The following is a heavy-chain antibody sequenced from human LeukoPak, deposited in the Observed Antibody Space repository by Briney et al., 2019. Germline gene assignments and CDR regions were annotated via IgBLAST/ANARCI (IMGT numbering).Heavy chain of an antibody. J-gene: IGHJ4*02. Sequence: GGSLRLSCAASGFTFSSYAMSWVRQSPGKGLEWVSVISGSGGTTYYADSVKGRFTISRDNSKNTLYLQMNSLRAEGSAVYYCAKDNQYSADWGQGTLVTVSS. CDR1: GFTFSSYA. D-gene: IGHD2-21*01. CDR3: AKDNQYSAD. CDR2: ISGSGGTT. V-gene: IGHV3-23*01.